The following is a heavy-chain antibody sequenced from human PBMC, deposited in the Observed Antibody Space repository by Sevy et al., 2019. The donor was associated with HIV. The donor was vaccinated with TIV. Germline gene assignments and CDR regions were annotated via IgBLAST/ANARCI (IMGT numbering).Heavy chain of an antibody. D-gene: IGHD6-19*01. V-gene: IGHV3-30-3*01. Sequence: GGSLRLSCAASGFTFSSYAMHWVRQAPGKGLEWVAVISYDGSNKYYADSVKGRFTISRDNSKNTLYLQMNSLRAEDTAVYYCARAGYSSGWFFDYWGQRTLVTVSS. J-gene: IGHJ4*02. CDR2: ISYDGSNK. CDR1: GFTFSSYA. CDR3: ARAGYSSGWFFDY.